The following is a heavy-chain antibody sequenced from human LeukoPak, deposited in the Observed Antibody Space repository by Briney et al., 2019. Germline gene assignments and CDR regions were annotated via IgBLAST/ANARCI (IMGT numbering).Heavy chain of an antibody. CDR2: ISGSGGST. CDR3: ASSMIVVVITLKNFDY. Sequence: PGGSLRLSCAASGFTFSSYSMNWVRQAPGKGLEWVSAISGSGGSTYYADSVKGRFTISRDNSKNTLYLQMNSLRAEDTAVYYCASSMIVVVITLKNFDYWGQGTLVTVSS. V-gene: IGHV3-23*01. CDR1: GFTFSSYS. J-gene: IGHJ4*02. D-gene: IGHD3-22*01.